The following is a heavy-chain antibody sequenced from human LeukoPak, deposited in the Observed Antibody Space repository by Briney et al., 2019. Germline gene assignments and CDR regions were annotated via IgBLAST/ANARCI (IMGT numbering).Heavy chain of an antibody. Sequence: GDSLKISCKASGYGFTSYWIGWVRQMPGKGLEWMGVIHPGEYERRYSPSFEGQVTISADKSISTAYMQWSSLKASDTAMYYCARRTDSGWKWFDPWGQGTLVTVS. CDR2: IHPGEYER. D-gene: IGHD6-25*01. CDR3: ARRTDSGWKWFDP. CDR1: GYGFTSYW. V-gene: IGHV5-51*01. J-gene: IGHJ5*02.